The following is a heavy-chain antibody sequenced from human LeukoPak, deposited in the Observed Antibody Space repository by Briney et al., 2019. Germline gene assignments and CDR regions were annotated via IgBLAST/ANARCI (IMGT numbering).Heavy chain of an antibody. CDR3: ARAQKLIGEFDY. J-gene: IGHJ4*02. D-gene: IGHD3-10*01. CDR1: GLTFSSYS. CDR2: IDSSSSHI. V-gene: IGHV3-21*01. Sequence: GGSLRLSCAASGLTFSSYSMNWVRQAPGKGLEWVSSIDSSSSHIYYADSLKGRFTISRDNAKNSLYLQMNSLRAEDTAVYYCARAQKLIGEFDYWGQGTLVTVSS.